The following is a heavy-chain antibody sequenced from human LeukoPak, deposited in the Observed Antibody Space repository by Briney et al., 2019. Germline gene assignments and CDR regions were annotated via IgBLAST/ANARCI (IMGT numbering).Heavy chain of an antibody. Sequence: SETLSLTCAVYGGSFSGYYWSWIRQPPGKGLEWIGEINHSGSTNYNPSLKSRVTISVDTSKNQFSLKLSSVTAADTAVYYCARSSGYYPADYWGQGTLVTVSS. CDR3: ARSSGYYPADY. D-gene: IGHD3-22*01. J-gene: IGHJ4*02. CDR2: INHSGST. CDR1: GGSFSGYY. V-gene: IGHV4-34*01.